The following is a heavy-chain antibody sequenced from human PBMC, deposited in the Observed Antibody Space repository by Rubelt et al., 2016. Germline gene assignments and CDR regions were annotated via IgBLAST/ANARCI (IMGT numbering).Heavy chain of an antibody. CDR2: IKQDGSAK. CDR1: GFTFSAYW. J-gene: IGHJ3*02. V-gene: IGHV3-7*01. Sequence: GGGLVQPGGSLRLSCVASGFTFSAYWMGWVRQAPGKGLEWVGNIKQDGSAKYYVDSVKGRFTISRDNAKNSLYRKMNSLRVDDTAVYYCVSDSPSYDFWSGYSRNAFDIWGQGTMVTVSS. D-gene: IGHD3-3*01. CDR3: VSDSPSYDFWSGYSRNAFDI.